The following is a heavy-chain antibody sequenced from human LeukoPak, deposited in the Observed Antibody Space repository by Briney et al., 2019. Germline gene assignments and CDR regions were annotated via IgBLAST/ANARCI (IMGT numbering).Heavy chain of an antibody. D-gene: IGHD1-26*01. CDR3: ARLIVGATDFDY. Sequence: ASETLSLTGAVYGGSFSGYCWSWIRQPPGKGLEWIGEINHSGSTSYNPSLKSRVTISVDTSKNQFSLKLSSVTAADTAVYYCARLIVGATDFDYWGQGTLVTVSS. V-gene: IGHV4-34*01. CDR2: INHSGST. J-gene: IGHJ4*02. CDR1: GGSFSGYC.